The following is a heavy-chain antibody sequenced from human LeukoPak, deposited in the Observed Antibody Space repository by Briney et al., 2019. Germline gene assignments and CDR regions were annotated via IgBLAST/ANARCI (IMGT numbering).Heavy chain of an antibody. Sequence: SGPTLVNPSQTLSLTCTVSGGSISGDGYYWTWVRQHPGKGLEWIGYISYTGSTYYNPSLKSRVTISVDTSKNQFSLKLSSVTAADSAVYYCARTRSRHSSGFSDWFDPWGQGTLVTVSS. J-gene: IGHJ5*02. V-gene: IGHV4-31*03. CDR1: GGSISGDGYY. D-gene: IGHD3-22*01. CDR3: ARTRSRHSSGFSDWFDP. CDR2: ISYTGST.